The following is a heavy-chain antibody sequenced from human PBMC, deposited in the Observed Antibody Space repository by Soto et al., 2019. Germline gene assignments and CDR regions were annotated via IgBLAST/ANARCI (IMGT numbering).Heavy chain of an antibody. CDR1: GFSLSNGRMG. CDR2: FFSDVER. J-gene: IGHJ6*02. Sequence: QVTLKESGPVLVKPTETLTLTCTVSGFSLSNGRMGVSWIRQPPGKPLEWLAHFFSDVERSYSASMQSRLTLSTDTSGSQVVLTITNMDPVDTATYYCARMDGDYNYYALDVWGQGTTVTVSS. CDR3: ARMDGDYNYYALDV. D-gene: IGHD4-17*01. V-gene: IGHV2-26*01.